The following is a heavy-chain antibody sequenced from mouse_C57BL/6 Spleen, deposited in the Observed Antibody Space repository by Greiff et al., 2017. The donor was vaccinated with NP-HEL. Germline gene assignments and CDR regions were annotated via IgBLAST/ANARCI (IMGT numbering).Heavy chain of an antibody. J-gene: IGHJ4*01. Sequence: EVMLVESGGGLVKPGGSLKLSCAASGFTFSDYGMHWVRQAPEKGLEWVAYISSGSSTIYYADTVKGRFTISRDNAKNTLFLQMTSLRSEDTAMYYCARSATVGPSAMDYWGQGTSVTVSS. V-gene: IGHV5-17*01. CDR2: ISSGSSTI. CDR1: GFTFSDYG. CDR3: ARSATVGPSAMDY. D-gene: IGHD1-1*01.